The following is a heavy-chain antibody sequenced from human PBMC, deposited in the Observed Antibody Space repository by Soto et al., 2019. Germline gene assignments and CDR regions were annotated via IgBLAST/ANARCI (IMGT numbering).Heavy chain of an antibody. D-gene: IGHD6-19*01. Sequence: QVQLQESGPGLVKPSETLSLTCTVSGGSVSSGGYFWSWIRQPPGKGLEWIGYISYSGSTKYNPSRESRVTRSVDTSNKKFALKLASVTAADTAVYYCARAPYSRGWPDSWGQGTLVTVSS. CDR1: GGSVSSGGYF. V-gene: IGHV4-61*08. CDR3: ARAPYSRGWPDS. CDR2: ISYSGST. J-gene: IGHJ4*02.